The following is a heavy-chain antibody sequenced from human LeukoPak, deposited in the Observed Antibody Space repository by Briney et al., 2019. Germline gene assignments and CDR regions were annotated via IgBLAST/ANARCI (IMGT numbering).Heavy chain of an antibody. CDR3: AREVKLVGSSDWFDP. Sequence: GGSLRLSCAASGFTVSSNYMSWVRQAPGKGLEWVSVIYSGGSTYYADSVKGRFTISRDNSKNTLYPQMNSLRAEDTAVYYCAREVKLVGSSDWFDPWGQGTLVTVSS. CDR2: IYSGGST. J-gene: IGHJ5*02. V-gene: IGHV3-66*01. D-gene: IGHD6-6*01. CDR1: GFTVSSNY.